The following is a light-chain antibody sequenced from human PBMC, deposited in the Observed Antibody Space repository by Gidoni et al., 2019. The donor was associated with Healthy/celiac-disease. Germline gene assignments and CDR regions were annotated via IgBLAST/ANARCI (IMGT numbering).Light chain of an antibody. Sequence: QSALTQPASVSGSPGQSITISCTGTSSDVGGYNYFSWYQQHPGKAPKLMIYDVSNRPSGVSNRFSGSKSGNTASLTISGLQAEDEADYYCSSYTSSSPDVVFGGGTKLTVL. CDR3: SSYTSSSPDVV. V-gene: IGLV2-14*03. CDR1: SSDVGGYNY. CDR2: DVS. J-gene: IGLJ2*01.